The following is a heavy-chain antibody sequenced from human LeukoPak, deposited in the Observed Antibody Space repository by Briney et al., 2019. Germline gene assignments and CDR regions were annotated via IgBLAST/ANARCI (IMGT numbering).Heavy chain of an antibody. CDR1: GGTFSSYA. Sequence: ASVKVSCKASGGTFSSYAISWVRQAPGQGLEWMGRIIPILGIANYAQKFQGRVTITADKSTSTAYMELSSLRSEDTAVYYCARDRRFYSSGSYAIDYWGQGTLVTVSS. J-gene: IGHJ4*02. CDR3: ARDRRFYSSGSYAIDY. CDR2: IIPILGIA. V-gene: IGHV1-69*04. D-gene: IGHD3-10*01.